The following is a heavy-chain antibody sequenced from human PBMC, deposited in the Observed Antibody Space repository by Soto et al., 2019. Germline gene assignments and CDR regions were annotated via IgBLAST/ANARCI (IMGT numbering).Heavy chain of an antibody. Sequence: QVQLQESGPGLVKPSETLSLTCAVSGDSVSSYYCMWIRQPPGKGLESIGYLYYGRSANYNPSLKSRVTLSVDTSTNQCSLTLSSMTAADSAVYYCALRSMAVVPEYWGQGTLVTVSS. D-gene: IGHD3-22*01. J-gene: IGHJ4*02. CDR1: GDSVSSYY. V-gene: IGHV4-59*02. CDR3: ALRSMAVVPEY. CDR2: LYYGRSA.